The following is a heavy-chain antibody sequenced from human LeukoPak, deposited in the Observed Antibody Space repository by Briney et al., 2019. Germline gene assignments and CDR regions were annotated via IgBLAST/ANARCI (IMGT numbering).Heavy chain of an antibody. V-gene: IGHV1-2*02. CDR2: INPNSGGT. J-gene: IGHJ4*02. D-gene: IGHD3-3*01. CDR3: AREPAGGFWSGYDHYYYFDY. Sequence: ASVKVSCKASGYTFTGYYMHWVRQAPGQGLEWMGWINPNSGGTNYAQKFQSRVTMTRDTSISTAYMELSRLRSDDTAVYYCAREPAGGFWSGYDHYYYFDYWGQGTLVTVSS. CDR1: GYTFTGYY.